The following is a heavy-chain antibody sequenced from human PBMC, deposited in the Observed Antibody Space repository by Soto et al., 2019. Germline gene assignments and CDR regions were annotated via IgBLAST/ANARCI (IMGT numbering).Heavy chain of an antibody. V-gene: IGHV3-15*01. CDR2: IKSKTDGGTA. Sequence: PGGSLRLSCVASGFNLSHPWMTWVRQAAGKGLEWVVRIKSKTDGGTADYAAPVKGRATISRDDSKNTVYLQMNSLKTEDTAVYYCTTGIYYDILTGYHNVAYWGQGALVTVSS. J-gene: IGHJ4*02. CDR3: TTGIYYDILTGYHNVAY. CDR1: GFNLSHPW. D-gene: IGHD3-9*01.